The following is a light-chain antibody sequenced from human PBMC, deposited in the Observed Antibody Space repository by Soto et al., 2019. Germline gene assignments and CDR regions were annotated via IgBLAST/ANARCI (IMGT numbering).Light chain of an antibody. V-gene: IGKV3-20*01. CDR3: QQYSSPSSHT. J-gene: IGKJ2*01. CDR2: GTS. Sequence: VLTQSPGTLSLSPGERATLSCSASQNIATQFFTWYQQRPEQAPRVLIYGTSTLATGIPDRFSGSGSGANFTLTFVRLGPEGCAVNYCQQYSSPSSHTFGQGTTRENK. CDR1: QNIATQF.